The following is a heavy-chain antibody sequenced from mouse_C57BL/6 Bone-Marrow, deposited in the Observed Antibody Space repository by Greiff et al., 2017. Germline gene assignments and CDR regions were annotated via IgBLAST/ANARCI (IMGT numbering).Heavy chain of an antibody. Sequence: QVQLQQPGAELVMPGASVKLSCKASGYTFTSYWMHWVKQRPGQGLEWIGEIDPSDSYTNYNQKFKGKSTLTVDKSSSTAYMQLSSLTSEASAVYYCAREGYGSSPYGYFDVWGTGTTVTVSS. CDR1: GYTFTSYW. CDR3: AREGYGSSPYGYFDV. D-gene: IGHD1-1*01. CDR2: IDPSDSYT. V-gene: IGHV1-69*01. J-gene: IGHJ1*03.